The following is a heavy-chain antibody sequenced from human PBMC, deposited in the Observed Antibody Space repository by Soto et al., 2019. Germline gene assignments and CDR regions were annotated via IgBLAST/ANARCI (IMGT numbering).Heavy chain of an antibody. V-gene: IGHV3-23*01. J-gene: IGHJ4*02. CDR1: GFTFSSYA. CDR3: AKDNLYSYGSGSYFDY. Sequence: GGSLRLSCAASGFTFSSYAMSWVRQAPGKGLEWVSAISGSGGSTYYADAVKGRFTISRDNSKNTLYLQMNSLRAADTAVYSCAKDNLYSYGSGSYFDYWGQGTLVTVSS. D-gene: IGHD3-10*01. CDR2: ISGSGGST.